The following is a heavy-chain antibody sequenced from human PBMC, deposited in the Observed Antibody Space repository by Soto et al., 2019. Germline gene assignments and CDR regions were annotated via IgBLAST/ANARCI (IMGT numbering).Heavy chain of an antibody. D-gene: IGHD4-17*01. V-gene: IGHV4-34*01. CDR2: INHSGST. CDR1: GGSFSGYY. CDR3: ASGYGDYIFDY. J-gene: IGHJ4*02. Sequence: SETLSLTCAVYGGSFSGYYWSWIRQPPGKGLERIGEINHSGSTNYNPSLKSRVTISVDTSKNQFSLKLSSVTAADTAVYYCASGYGDYIFDYWGQGTLVTVSS.